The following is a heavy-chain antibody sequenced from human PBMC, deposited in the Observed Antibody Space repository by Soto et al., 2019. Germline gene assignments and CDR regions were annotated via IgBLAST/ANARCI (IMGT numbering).Heavy chain of an antibody. CDR3: AKVGGHFLVPAVFYGMDV. CDR2: ISYDGSNK. CDR1: GFTFSSYG. V-gene: IGHV3-30*18. Sequence: GGSLRLSYAASGFTFSSYGMHCLRQAPGKGLEWVAVISYDGSNKYYADSVKGRFTISRDNSKNTLYLQMNSLRAEDTAVYYCAKVGGHFLVPAVFYGMDVWGQGTTVTVSS. D-gene: IGHD2-2*01. J-gene: IGHJ6*02.